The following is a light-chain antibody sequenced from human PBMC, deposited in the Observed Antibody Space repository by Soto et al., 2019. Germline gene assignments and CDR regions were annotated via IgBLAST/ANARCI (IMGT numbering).Light chain of an antibody. CDR1: SSDVGGYNY. V-gene: IGLV2-14*01. J-gene: IGLJ2*01. CDR2: DVS. Sequence: QSALTQPASVSGSPGQSITISCTGTSSDVGGYNYVSCYQQHPGKAPKLMIYDVSNRPSGVSNRFSGSKSGNTASLTISGLQAEDEAEYYCSSYTSSSTRVFGGGTKVTVL. CDR3: SSYTSSSTRV.